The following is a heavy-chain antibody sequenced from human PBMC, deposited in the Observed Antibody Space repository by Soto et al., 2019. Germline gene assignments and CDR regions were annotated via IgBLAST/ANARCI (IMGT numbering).Heavy chain of an antibody. V-gene: IGHV3-23*01. Sequence: GGSLRLSCAASVFTFSSHAMSWVRQAPGKGLEWVSAISGSGGSTYYADSVKGRFTISRDNSKNTLYLQMNSLRAEDTAVYYCAKSPDYYYYMDVWGKGTTVTVSS. CDR1: VFTFSSHA. J-gene: IGHJ6*03. CDR3: AKSPDYYYYMDV. CDR2: ISGSGGST.